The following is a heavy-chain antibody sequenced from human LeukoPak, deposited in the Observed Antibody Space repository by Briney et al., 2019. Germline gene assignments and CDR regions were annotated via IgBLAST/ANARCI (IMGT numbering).Heavy chain of an antibody. V-gene: IGHV1-18*04. Sequence: ASVKVSCKASGYTFTSHGITWVRQAPGQGLEWMGWISTYNVNTNYAQKLQGRVTMTTDTSTSTAYMELRSLRSDDTAVYYCARANMVRGVGSFFDRNWFDPWGQGTLVTVSS. CDR2: ISTYNVNT. CDR1: GYTFTSHG. J-gene: IGHJ5*02. CDR3: ARANMVRGVGSFFDRNWFDP. D-gene: IGHD3-10*01.